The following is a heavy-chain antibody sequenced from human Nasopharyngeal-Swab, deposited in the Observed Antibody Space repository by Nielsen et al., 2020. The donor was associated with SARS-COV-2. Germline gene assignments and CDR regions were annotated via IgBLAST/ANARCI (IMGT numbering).Heavy chain of an antibody. CDR2: INHSGST. CDR1: GGSFSGYY. V-gene: IGHV4-34*01. Sequence: SETLSLTCAVYGGSFSGYYWSWIRQPPGKGLEWIGEINHSGSTNYNPSLKSRVTISVDTSKNQFSLKLSSVTAADTAVYYCARENSSSYYYMDAWGKGTTVTVSS. CDR3: ARENSSSYYYMDA. D-gene: IGHD5-18*01. J-gene: IGHJ6*03.